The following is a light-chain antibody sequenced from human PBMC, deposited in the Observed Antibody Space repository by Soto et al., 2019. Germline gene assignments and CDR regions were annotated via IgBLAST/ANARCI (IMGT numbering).Light chain of an antibody. J-gene: IGLJ2*01. CDR1: SSDVGGYTY. CDR2: EVS. CDR3: CSYTSTSYTSSSTLV. V-gene: IGLV2-14*01. Sequence: QSVLTQPASVSGSPGQSTTISCTGTSSDVGGYTYVSWYQQHPGKAPKLMIYEVSNRPSGVSNRFSGSKSGNTASLTISGLQAEDEADYYCCSYTSTSYTSSSTLVFGGGTKLTVL.